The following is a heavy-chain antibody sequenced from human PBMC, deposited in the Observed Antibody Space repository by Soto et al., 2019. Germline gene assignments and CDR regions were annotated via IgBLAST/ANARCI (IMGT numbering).Heavy chain of an antibody. D-gene: IGHD4-17*01. CDR1: GFSFSDYY. Sequence: GGSLRLSCVVSGFSFSDYYMSWIRQAPGKGLEWISYISNTGSTKYYADSVKGRFTISRDNAKNSLYLQMNSLRGEDTAVYYCARDYYGDYILDYWGQGTLVTVSS. J-gene: IGHJ4*02. V-gene: IGHV3-11*01. CDR2: ISNTGSTK. CDR3: ARDYYGDYILDY.